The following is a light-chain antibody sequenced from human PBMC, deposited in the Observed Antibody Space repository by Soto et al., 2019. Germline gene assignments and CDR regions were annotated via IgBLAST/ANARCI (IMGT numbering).Light chain of an antibody. CDR2: SNN. J-gene: IGLJ2*01. Sequence: QSVLTQPPSASGTPGQRVTISCSGSSSNIGSNSANWYQQLPGTAPKLLISSNNQRPSGVPDRFSGSKSGTSASLASSGLQSEDEADYYCATWDDSLNGVLFGGGTKLTVL. CDR1: SSNIGSNS. CDR3: ATWDDSLNGVL. V-gene: IGLV1-44*01.